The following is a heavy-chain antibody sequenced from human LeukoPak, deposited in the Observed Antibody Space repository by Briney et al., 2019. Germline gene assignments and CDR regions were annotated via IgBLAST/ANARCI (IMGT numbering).Heavy chain of an antibody. CDR1: GGTFSSYA. V-gene: IGHV1-69*05. CDR3: ARGANYYDSSGYDY. CDR2: IIPIFGTA. J-gene: IGHJ4*02. D-gene: IGHD3-22*01. Sequence: ASVKVSCXASGGTFSSYAISWVRQARGHGLEWMARIIPIFGTANYAQKFQGRVTITTDESTSTAYMELSSLRSEDTAVYYCARGANYYDSSGYDYWGQGTLVTVSS.